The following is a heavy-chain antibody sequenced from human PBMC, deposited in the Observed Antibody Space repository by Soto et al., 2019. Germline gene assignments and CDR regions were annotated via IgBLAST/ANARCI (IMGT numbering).Heavy chain of an antibody. Sequence: PGGSLRLSCAASGFTFSSYALSWVRQAPGKGLEWVSAISGSGGSTYYADSVKGRFTISSDTSKNTLYLQMNSLSSEDTAVHYCARAFDYQLLYSYDYGGQGTLVTVTS. J-gene: IGHJ4*02. CDR3: ARAFDYQLLYSYDY. CDR1: GFTFSSYA. D-gene: IGHD2-2*02. V-gene: IGHV3-23*01. CDR2: ISGSGGST.